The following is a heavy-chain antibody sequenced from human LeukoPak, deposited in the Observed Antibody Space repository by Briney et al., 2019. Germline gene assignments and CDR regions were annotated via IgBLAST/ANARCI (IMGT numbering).Heavy chain of an antibody. D-gene: IGHD3-10*01. CDR2: IYYSGST. CDR3: ARHGLLYYYYYMDV. Sequence: KPSETLSLTCTVSGGSISSYYWSWIRQPPGKGLEWIGYIYYSGSTNYNPSLKSRVTISVDTSKNQFALKLSSVTAADTAVYYCARHGLLYYYYYMDVWGKGTTVTVSS. V-gene: IGHV4-59*08. J-gene: IGHJ6*03. CDR1: GGSISSYY.